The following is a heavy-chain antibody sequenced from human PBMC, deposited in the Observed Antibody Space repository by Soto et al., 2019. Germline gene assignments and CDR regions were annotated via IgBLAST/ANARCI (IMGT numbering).Heavy chain of an antibody. V-gene: IGHV3-30-3*01. Sequence: QVQLVESGGGVVQPGRSLRLSCAASGFTFSSYAMHWVRQAPGKGLEWVAVISYDGSNKYYADSVKGRFTISRDNSKNTLYLQMICLRAEATAVYYCARDWGNDAGPLHFDYWGQGTLVTVSS. CDR1: GFTFSSYA. J-gene: IGHJ4*02. D-gene: IGHD1-1*01. CDR3: ARDWGNDAGPLHFDY. CDR2: ISYDGSNK.